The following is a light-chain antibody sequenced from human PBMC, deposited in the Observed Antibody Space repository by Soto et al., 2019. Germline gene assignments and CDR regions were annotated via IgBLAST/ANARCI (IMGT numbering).Light chain of an antibody. CDR3: SSYTGSSTPV. J-gene: IGLJ3*02. CDR2: EVS. V-gene: IGLV2-14*01. CDR1: SSDVGGYNY. Sequence: QSALTQPASVTGSPGQSIAISCTGTSSDVGGYNYVSWYQHHPGKAPKLMMYEVSNRPSGVSNRFSGSKSGNTASLTISGLQAEDGADYYCSSYTGSSTPVFGGGTKLTVL.